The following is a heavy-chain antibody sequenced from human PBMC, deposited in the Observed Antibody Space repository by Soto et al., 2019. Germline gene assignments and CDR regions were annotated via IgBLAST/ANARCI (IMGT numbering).Heavy chain of an antibody. J-gene: IGHJ4*02. D-gene: IGHD6-6*01. CDR3: AREATIAARLDS. CDR2: IYYSGST. Sequence: SXTLSLTCTVSGGSISSGDYYWSWLRQPPGKGLEWIGYIYYSGSTYYNPSLKSRVTISVDTSKNQFSLKLSSVTAADTAVYYCAREATIAARLDSWGQGTLVTVSS. CDR1: GGSISSGDYY. V-gene: IGHV4-30-4*01.